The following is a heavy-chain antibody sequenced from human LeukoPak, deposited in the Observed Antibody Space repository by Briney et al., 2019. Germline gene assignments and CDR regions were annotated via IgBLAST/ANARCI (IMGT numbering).Heavy chain of an antibody. V-gene: IGHV3-30*18. J-gene: IGHJ6*02. CDR2: ISYDGSNK. Sequence: GRSLRLSCAASGFTFSSYGMHWDRQAPGKGLEWVAVISYDGSNKYYADSVKGRFTISRDNSKNTLYLQMNSLRAEDTAVYYCAKDSRGYSYGYYYYGMDVWGQGTTVTVSS. CDR1: GFTFSSYG. D-gene: IGHD5-18*01. CDR3: AKDSRGYSYGYYYYGMDV.